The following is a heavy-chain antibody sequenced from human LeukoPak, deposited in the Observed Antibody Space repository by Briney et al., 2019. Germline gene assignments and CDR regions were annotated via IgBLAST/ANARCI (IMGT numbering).Heavy chain of an antibody. V-gene: IGHV3-53*01. CDR3: ARQAAGPYYFDY. CDR1: GFTVSSNY. Sequence: GGSLRLSCAASGFTVSSNYMSWVRQAPGKGLQWVSILYSGGITFYTDSVKGRFTISRDNSKNTLYLQMSSLRAEDTAVYYCARQAAGPYYFDYWGQGTLVTVSS. J-gene: IGHJ4*02. D-gene: IGHD6-13*01. CDR2: LYSGGIT.